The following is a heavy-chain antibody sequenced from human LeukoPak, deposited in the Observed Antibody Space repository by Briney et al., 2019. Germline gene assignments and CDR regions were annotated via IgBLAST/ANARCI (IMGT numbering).Heavy chain of an antibody. Sequence: SETLSLTCAVYGVSISSDNWWTWVRQPPGKGLEWIGETHRSGDTKYNPSLNGRVTISMDNSKNQLSLNLISVTAADTAVYYCTRGSAPSASANWGQGTLVTVSS. CDR1: GVSISSDNW. CDR2: THRSGDT. V-gene: IGHV4/OR15-8*02. CDR3: TRGSAPSASAN. J-gene: IGHJ4*02. D-gene: IGHD2-2*01.